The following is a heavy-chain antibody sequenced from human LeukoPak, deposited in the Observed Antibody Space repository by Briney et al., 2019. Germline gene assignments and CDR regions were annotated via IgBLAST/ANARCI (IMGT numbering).Heavy chain of an antibody. J-gene: IGHJ6*02. CDR3: ARGFCSSTSCRYYYYYGMDV. CDR1: GGSFSGYY. Sequence: SETLPLTCAVYGGSFSGYYWSWIRQPPGKGEGMGEINHSGSTNYNPSLKSRVTISVDTSKNQFSLKLSSVTAADTAVYYCARGFCSSTSCRYYYYYGMDVWGQGTTVTVSS. V-gene: IGHV4-34*01. CDR2: INHSGST. D-gene: IGHD2-2*01.